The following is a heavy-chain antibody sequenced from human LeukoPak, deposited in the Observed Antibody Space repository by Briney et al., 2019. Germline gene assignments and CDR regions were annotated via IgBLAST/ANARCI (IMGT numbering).Heavy chain of an antibody. D-gene: IGHD3-16*01. CDR3: ATARGGGVGYYFDY. J-gene: IGHJ4*02. CDR2: FDPEDGET. CDR1: GYTLTELS. Sequence: GASVKVFCKVSGYTLTELSMHWVRQAPGKGLEWMGGFDPEDGETIYAQKFQGRVTMTEDTSTDTAYMELSSLRSEDTAVYYCATARGGGVGYYFDYWGQGTLVTVSS. V-gene: IGHV1-24*01.